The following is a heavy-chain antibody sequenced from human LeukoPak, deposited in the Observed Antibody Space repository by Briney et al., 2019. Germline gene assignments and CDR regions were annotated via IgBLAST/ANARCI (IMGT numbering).Heavy chain of an antibody. CDR1: GFTFSIYG. J-gene: IGHJ3*02. D-gene: IGHD3-16*01. CDR3: VRDWGSHAFDI. CDR2: ILYDGSDK. Sequence: GGSLRLSCVASGFTFSIYGMHWVRQAPGKGLEWLAVILYDGSDKYYADSVKGRFTISRDNSKNTLYLQMNSLRAEDTAVYYCVRDWGSHAFDIWGQGTMVTVSS. V-gene: IGHV3-33*01.